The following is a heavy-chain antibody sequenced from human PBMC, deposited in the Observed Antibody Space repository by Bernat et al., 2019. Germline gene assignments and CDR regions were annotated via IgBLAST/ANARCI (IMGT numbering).Heavy chain of an antibody. D-gene: IGHD3-10*01. CDR3: ARVLSGLWFGELLGYYYYGMDV. CDR1: GYTFMGYY. CDR2: IIPSGGST. J-gene: IGHJ6*02. V-gene: IGHV1-46*01. Sequence: QEQLVQSGAEVKKAGASVKVACKASGYTFMGYYMHWVRQAPGQGLEWVGVIIPSGGSTTYAQKFQGRVTMTTDTSTSTAYMELRSLRSDDTAVYYCARVLSGLWFGELLGYYYYGMDVWGQGTTVTVSS.